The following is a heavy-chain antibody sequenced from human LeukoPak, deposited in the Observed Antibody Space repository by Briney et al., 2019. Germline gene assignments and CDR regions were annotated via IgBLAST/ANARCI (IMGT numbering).Heavy chain of an antibody. Sequence: GGSLRLSCAASGFTFSSYDMHWVRQATGKGLEWVSAIGTAGDTYYPGSVKGRFTISRENAKNSLYLQMNSLRAGDTAVYYCARYSSGWYGADYWGQGTLVTVSS. CDR1: GFTFSSYD. V-gene: IGHV3-13*01. D-gene: IGHD6-19*01. CDR2: IGTAGDT. CDR3: ARYSSGWYGADY. J-gene: IGHJ4*02.